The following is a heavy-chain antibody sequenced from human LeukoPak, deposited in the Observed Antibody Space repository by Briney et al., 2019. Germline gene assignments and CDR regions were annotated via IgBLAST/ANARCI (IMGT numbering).Heavy chain of an antibody. V-gene: IGHV3-7*05. CDR3: AKEWIRGVINY. Sequence: GGSLRLSCAASGFTFSSYWMNWVRQAPGKGLEWVANIKQDGSEKYFVDSVKGRFTISRDNARNSLYLLMNSLRSEDTAVYYCAKEWIRGVINYWGQGTLVIVSS. J-gene: IGHJ4*02. CDR1: GFTFSSYW. D-gene: IGHD3-10*01. CDR2: IKQDGSEK.